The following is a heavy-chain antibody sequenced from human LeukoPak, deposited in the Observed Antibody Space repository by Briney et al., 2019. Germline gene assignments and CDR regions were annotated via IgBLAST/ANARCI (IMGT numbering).Heavy chain of an antibody. J-gene: IGHJ6*02. V-gene: IGHV3-23*01. CDR3: AKPTYCGGDCYFYYYYYGMDV. D-gene: IGHD2-21*02. CDR2: ISGSGGST. Sequence: PGGSLRLSCAASGFTFSSYAMSWVRQAPGKGLEWVSAISGSGGSTYYADSVKGRFTISRDNSKNTLYLQMNSLRAEDTAVYYCAKPTYCGGDCYFYYYYYGMDVWGQGTTVTVSS. CDR1: GFTFSSYA.